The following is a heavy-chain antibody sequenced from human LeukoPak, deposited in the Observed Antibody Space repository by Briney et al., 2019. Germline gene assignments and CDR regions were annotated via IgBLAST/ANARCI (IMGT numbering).Heavy chain of an antibody. CDR1: GGSISSLTYY. CDR3: TGYSAGWSSGGGY. D-gene: IGHD6-19*01. V-gene: IGHV4-39*01. J-gene: IGHJ4*02. Sequence: PSETLSLTCTVSGGSISSLTYYWGWIRQPPGKGLEWMASIYYSGTTYYSPSLKSRVAISVNRSNNQFSLRLSPVTAADTAVYFCTGYSAGWSSGGGYWGQGTVVTVSS. CDR2: IYYSGTT.